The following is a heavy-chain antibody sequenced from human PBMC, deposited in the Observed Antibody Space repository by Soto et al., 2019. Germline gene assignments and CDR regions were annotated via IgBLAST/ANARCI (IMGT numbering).Heavy chain of an antibody. CDR2: IIPMFGTT. CDR3: ARQFTDGDYQY. CDR1: GGTFTTYP. J-gene: IGHJ4*02. Sequence: QVQLVQSGAEVKKPGSSVKVSCKASGGTFTTYPINWVRQAPGQGLEWMGGIIPMFGTTNYAQKFQGRVPITADESTSTAYMELSSLRSEDTAMYYCARQFTDGDYQYWGQGTLVTVSS. V-gene: IGHV1-69*01. D-gene: IGHD4-17*01.